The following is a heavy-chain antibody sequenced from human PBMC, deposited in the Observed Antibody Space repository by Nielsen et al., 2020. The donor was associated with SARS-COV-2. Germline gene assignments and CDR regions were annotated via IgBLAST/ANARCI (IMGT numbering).Heavy chain of an antibody. Sequence: GESLKISCAASGFTFSSYAMHWVRQAPGKGLEWVAVISYDGSNKYYADSVKGRFTISRDNSKNTLYLQMNSLRAEDTAVYYCARIDYYDSSGEKFDYWGQGTLVTVSS. V-gene: IGHV3-30*04. CDR2: ISYDGSNK. CDR3: ARIDYYDSSGEKFDY. CDR1: GFTFSSYA. D-gene: IGHD3-22*01. J-gene: IGHJ4*02.